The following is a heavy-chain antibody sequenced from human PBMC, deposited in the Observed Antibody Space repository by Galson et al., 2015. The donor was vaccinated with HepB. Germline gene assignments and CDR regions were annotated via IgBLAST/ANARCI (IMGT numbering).Heavy chain of an antibody. CDR3: VRTWGY. D-gene: IGHD7-27*01. Sequence: SVKVSCKASGNTYTSYSIHWVRQAPGQGLEWMGVINPSGGTTTYAQKLQGRIIVTTETSTSTVYMELSSLRSEDTAVYFCVRTWGYWGQGTLVTVSS. V-gene: IGHV1-46*04. J-gene: IGHJ4*02. CDR2: INPSGGTT. CDR1: GNTYTSYS.